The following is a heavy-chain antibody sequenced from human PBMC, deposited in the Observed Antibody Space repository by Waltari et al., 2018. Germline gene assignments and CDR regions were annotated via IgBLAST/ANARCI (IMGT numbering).Heavy chain of an antibody. CDR2: VFASGST. CDR3: AREGIADRDSIFDV. V-gene: IGHV4-4*07. Sequence: QVRLEESGPRLVRPAGPQSLTCPVSVDAMGLYRWPWIRQSAVQGLEWIGRVFASGSTNFIPSLRGRVTMSVDKSKIQFSLEMTSMTAADTATYYCAREGIADRDSIFDVWGQGILVTVSS. J-gene: IGHJ4*02. CDR1: VDAMGLYR. D-gene: IGHD6-13*01.